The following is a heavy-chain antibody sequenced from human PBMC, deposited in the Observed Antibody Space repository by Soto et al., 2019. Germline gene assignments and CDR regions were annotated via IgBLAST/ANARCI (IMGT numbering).Heavy chain of an antibody. CDR2: IWYDGSEK. Sequence: PGGSLILSCAASGFSFSDYGMHWVRQAPGKGLEWVAVIWYDGSEKYYADSVKGRFTISRDNSKNTLYLQMNSLRVEDTALYYCARQSLGNIRLRGFDYWGQGALVTVSS. D-gene: IGHD1-1*01. CDR3: ARQSLGNIRLRGFDY. J-gene: IGHJ4*02. CDR1: GFSFSDYG. V-gene: IGHV3-33*01.